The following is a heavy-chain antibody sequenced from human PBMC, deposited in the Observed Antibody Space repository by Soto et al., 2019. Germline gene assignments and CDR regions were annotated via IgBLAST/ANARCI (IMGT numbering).Heavy chain of an antibody. V-gene: IGHV1-3*01. CDR2: INAGNGNT. CDR1: GYTFTSYA. Sequence: GASVKVSCKASGYTFTSYAMHWVRQAPGQRLEWMGWINAGNGNTKYSQKFQGRVTITRDTSASTAYMELSSLRSEDTAVYYCARDELAVAGNDYFDYWGQGTLVTVS. D-gene: IGHD6-19*01. J-gene: IGHJ4*02. CDR3: ARDELAVAGNDYFDY.